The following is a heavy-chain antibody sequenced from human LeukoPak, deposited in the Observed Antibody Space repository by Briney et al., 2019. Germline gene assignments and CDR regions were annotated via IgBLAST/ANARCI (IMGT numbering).Heavy chain of an antibody. V-gene: IGHV3-21*01. CDR1: GFTFSSYS. D-gene: IGHD3-9*01. J-gene: IGHJ4*02. Sequence: PGGTLRLSCAASGFTFSSYSMNWVRQAPGKGLEWVSSISSSSSYIYYADSVKGRFTISRDNAKNSLYLQMNSLRAEDTAVYYCARDFYYDILTGYYTRPFDYWGQGTLATVSS. CDR3: ARDFYYDILTGYYTRPFDY. CDR2: ISSSSSYI.